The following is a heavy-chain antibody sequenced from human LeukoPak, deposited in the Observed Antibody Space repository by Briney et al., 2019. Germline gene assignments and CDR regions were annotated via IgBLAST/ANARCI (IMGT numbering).Heavy chain of an antibody. J-gene: IGHJ5*02. Sequence: ASVKVSCKASGYTFTGYYIHWVRQAPGQGLEWMGWINPNSGGTNYAQKFQGRVTMTRDTSISTAYMELSRLRSDDTAVYYCARDWGVATTDEAGFGPWGQGTLVTVSS. V-gene: IGHV1-2*02. CDR1: GYTFTGYY. D-gene: IGHD5-12*01. CDR2: INPNSGGT. CDR3: ARDWGVATTDEAGFGP.